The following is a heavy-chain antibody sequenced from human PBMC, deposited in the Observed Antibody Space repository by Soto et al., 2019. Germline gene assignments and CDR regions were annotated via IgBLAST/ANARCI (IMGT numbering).Heavy chain of an antibody. CDR3: ARDFGWIFGVVIGPRPPNYFDY. Sequence: PGGSLRLSCAASGFTFSSYSMNWVRQAPGKGLEWVSSISSSSSYIYYADSVKGRFTISRDNAKNSLYLQMNSLRAEDTAVYYCARDFGWIFGVVIGPRPPNYFDYWGQGTLVTVSS. CDR1: GFTFSSYS. V-gene: IGHV3-21*01. D-gene: IGHD3-3*01. CDR2: ISSSSSYI. J-gene: IGHJ4*02.